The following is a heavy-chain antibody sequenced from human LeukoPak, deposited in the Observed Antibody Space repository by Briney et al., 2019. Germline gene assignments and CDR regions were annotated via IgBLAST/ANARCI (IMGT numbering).Heavy chain of an antibody. J-gene: IGHJ4*02. CDR2: VKSKSDGGTA. D-gene: IGHD4-17*01. CDR1: GFSFSNAW. CDR3: TPGGKDYVH. V-gene: IGHV3-15*07. Sequence: PGGSLRLSCATSGFSFSNAWMNWVRQAPGKGLEWVGRVKSKSDGGTAEYAAPVKGRFTISRDDSKNTLYVQMSSLKIEDTALYYCTPGGKDYVHWGQGTLVTVSS.